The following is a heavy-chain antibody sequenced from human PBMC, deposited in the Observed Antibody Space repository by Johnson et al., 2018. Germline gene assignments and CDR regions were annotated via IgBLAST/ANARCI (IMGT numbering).Heavy chain of an antibody. CDR3: AKDIVGDYDNSGLRGYFQH. D-gene: IGHD3-22*01. CDR2: ISWNSGSI. J-gene: IGHJ1*01. Sequence: EVQLVESGGGLVQPGRSLRLSCAASGFTFDDYPMHWVRQAPGKGLEWVSGISWNSGSIHYADSVKGRFTISRDSAKNSLYLQMNSLRTEDTALYYCAKDIVGDYDNSGLRGYFQHWGQGTLVTVSA. CDR1: GFTFDDYP. V-gene: IGHV3-9*01.